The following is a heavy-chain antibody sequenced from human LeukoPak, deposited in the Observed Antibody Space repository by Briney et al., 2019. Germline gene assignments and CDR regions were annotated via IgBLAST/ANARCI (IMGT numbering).Heavy chain of an antibody. CDR1: GFALSSYD. V-gene: IGHV3-13*04. J-gene: IGHJ2*01. CDR2: IDTTGGT. D-gene: IGHD2-21*02. CDR3: VREGFCGVDCPAYFDL. Sequence: PGGSLRLSCVASGFALSSYDIHWVRQTTGKGLEWVSAIDTTGGTYYPGSVEGRFTISRENAQNSFHLQMNSLRDADTAVYYCVREGFCGVDCPAYFDLWGRGTLVTVS.